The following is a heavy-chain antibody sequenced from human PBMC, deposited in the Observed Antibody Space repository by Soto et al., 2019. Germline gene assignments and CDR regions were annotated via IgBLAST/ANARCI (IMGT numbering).Heavy chain of an antibody. CDR3: ARETEDAFDI. J-gene: IGHJ3*02. CDR1: GFTVSSNY. Sequence: EVQLVESGGGLIQTGGSLRLSCAASGFTVSSNYMSWVRQAPGKGLESVSVIYSGGSTYYADFVKGRFTMSRDNAKTTLYLQMISVRAGDTAVYYCARETEDAFDIWVQGTMITVSS. V-gene: IGHV3-53*01. CDR2: IYSGGST.